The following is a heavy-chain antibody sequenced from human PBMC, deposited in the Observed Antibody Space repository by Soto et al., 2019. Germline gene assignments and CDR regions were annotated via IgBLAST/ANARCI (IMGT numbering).Heavy chain of an antibody. V-gene: IGHV4-61*01. CDR3: ARDSGYYDSSGYYAS. CDR2: IYYSGST. D-gene: IGHD3-22*01. Sequence: PSETLSLTCTVSGGSVSSGSDYWSWIRQPPGKGLEWIGYIYYSGSTNYNPSLKSRVTISVDTSKNQFSLKLSSVTAADTAVYYCARDSGYYDSSGYYASWGQGTLVTVSS. J-gene: IGHJ5*02. CDR1: GGSVSSGSDY.